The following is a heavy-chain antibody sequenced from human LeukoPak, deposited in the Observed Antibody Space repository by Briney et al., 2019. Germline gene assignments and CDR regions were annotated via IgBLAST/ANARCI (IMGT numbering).Heavy chain of an antibody. CDR3: ARDVNYCSSTSCSLGMDV. Sequence: SQTLSLTCTVSGGSISSGDYYWSWIRQPPGRGLGWIGYIYYSGSSYYNPSLKSRVTISVDTSKNQFSLKLSSVTAADTAVYYCARDVNYCSSTSCSLGMDVWGQGTTVTVSS. J-gene: IGHJ6*02. CDR2: IYYSGSS. V-gene: IGHV4-30-4*01. D-gene: IGHD2-2*01. CDR1: GGSISSGDYY.